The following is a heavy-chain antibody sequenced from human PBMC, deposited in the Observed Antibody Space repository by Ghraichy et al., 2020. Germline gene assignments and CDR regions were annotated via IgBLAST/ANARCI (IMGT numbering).Heavy chain of an antibody. Sequence: SETLSLTCTVSGGSISRYFWSWIRQPPGKGLEWIGYISYSGSTSYNPSLKSRVTISLDTSKNQFSLRLSSVTTADTAVYYCARDNYYVLGSYLDPWGQGTLVTVSS. V-gene: IGHV4-59*01. D-gene: IGHD3-10*01. CDR3: ARDNYYVLGSYLDP. CDR1: GGSISRYF. CDR2: ISYSGST. J-gene: IGHJ5*02.